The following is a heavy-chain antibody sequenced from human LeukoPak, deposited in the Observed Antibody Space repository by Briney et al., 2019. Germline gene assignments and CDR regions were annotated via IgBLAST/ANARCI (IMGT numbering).Heavy chain of an antibody. V-gene: IGHV1-69*04. CDR1: GGTFSSYA. Sequence: SVKVSCKASGGTFSSYAIIWVRQAPGQGLEWMGRIIPILGIANYAQKFQGRVTITADKSTSTAYMELSSLRSEDTAVYYCARARGVTTLRYTYYFDYWGQGTLVSVSS. J-gene: IGHJ4*02. D-gene: IGHD4-17*01. CDR2: IIPILGIA. CDR3: ARARGVTTLRYTYYFDY.